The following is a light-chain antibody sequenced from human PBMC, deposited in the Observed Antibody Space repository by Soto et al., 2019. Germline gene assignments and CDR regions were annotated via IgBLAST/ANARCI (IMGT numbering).Light chain of an antibody. CDR1: QSISSY. CDR3: QHYNSYSEA. CDR2: KAS. J-gene: IGKJ1*01. Sequence: DIQMTQSPSSLSASVGDRVTITCRASQSISSYLNWYQQKPGKAPKLLIYKASTLKSGVPSRFSGSGSGTEFTLTIRSTQTDDFANYYCQHYNSYSEAFGQGTKVDIK. V-gene: IGKV1-5*03.